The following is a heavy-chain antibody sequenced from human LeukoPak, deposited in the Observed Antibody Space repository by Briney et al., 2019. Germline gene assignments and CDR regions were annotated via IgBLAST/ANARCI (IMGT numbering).Heavy chain of an antibody. CDR2: IYYSGST. CDR3: ARGTKYQLPYYFDY. D-gene: IGHD2-2*01. Sequence: SETLSLTCTVSGGSISSYYWSWIRQPPGKGLGWIGYIYYSGSTNYNPSLKSRVTISVDTSKNPFSLKLSSVTAADTAVYYCARGTKYQLPYYFDYWGQGTLVTVSS. V-gene: IGHV4-59*01. CDR1: GGSISSYY. J-gene: IGHJ4*02.